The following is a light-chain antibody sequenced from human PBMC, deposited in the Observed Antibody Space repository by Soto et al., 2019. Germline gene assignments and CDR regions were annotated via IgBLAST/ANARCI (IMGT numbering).Light chain of an antibody. CDR1: QSISSNF. J-gene: IGKJ1*01. CDR3: QQYGGSPRT. V-gene: IGKV3-20*01. Sequence: EIVFTQSPGTLSLSPGEGATLSCRASQSISSNFLAWYQQKRGQAPRLLIHGASNRATGIPDRFSGSGSGTDFTLTITRLEPEDFAVYYCQQYGGSPRTVGQGTKVDIK. CDR2: GAS.